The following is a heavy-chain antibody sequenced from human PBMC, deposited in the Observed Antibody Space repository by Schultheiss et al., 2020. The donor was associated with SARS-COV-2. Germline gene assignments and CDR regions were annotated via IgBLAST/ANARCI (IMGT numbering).Heavy chain of an antibody. CDR2: IYYSGST. V-gene: IGHV4-59*12. Sequence: GSLRLSCAASGFTFDDYAMHWVRQAPGKGLEWIGYIYYSGSTNYHPSLKSRVTISVDTSKNQFSLKLSSVTAADTAVYYCAIVPFWSGYSHVDYWGQGTLVTVSS. CDR1: GFTFDDYA. D-gene: IGHD3-3*01. CDR3: AIVPFWSGYSHVDY. J-gene: IGHJ4*02.